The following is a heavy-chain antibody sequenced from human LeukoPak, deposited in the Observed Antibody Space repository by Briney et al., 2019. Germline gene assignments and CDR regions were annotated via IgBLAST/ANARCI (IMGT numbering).Heavy chain of an antibody. CDR2: IYYSGST. V-gene: IGHV4-59*01. CDR3: ARALAGTRHDY. CDR1: GGSISSSY. Sequence: SETLSLTCTVSGGSISSSYWSWIRQPPGKGLEWIGYIYYSGSTSYNPSLKSRVTISVDTSKNQFSLRLSSVTAADTAVYYCARALAGTRHDYWGQGTLVTVSS. J-gene: IGHJ4*02. D-gene: IGHD6-19*01.